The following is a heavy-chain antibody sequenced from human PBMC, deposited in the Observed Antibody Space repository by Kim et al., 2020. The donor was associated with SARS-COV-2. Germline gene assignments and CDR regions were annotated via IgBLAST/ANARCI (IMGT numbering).Heavy chain of an antibody. CDR3: ARGGYSSSWTLPKIDY. D-gene: IGHD6-13*01. CDR2: IYHSGST. Sequence: SETLSLTCTVSGYSISSGYYWGWIRQPPGKGLEWIGSIYHSGSTYYNPSLKSRVTISVDTSKNQFSLKLCSVTAADTAVYYCARGGYSSSWTLPKIDYWGQGTLVTVSS. V-gene: IGHV4-38-2*02. CDR1: GYSISSGYY. J-gene: IGHJ4*02.